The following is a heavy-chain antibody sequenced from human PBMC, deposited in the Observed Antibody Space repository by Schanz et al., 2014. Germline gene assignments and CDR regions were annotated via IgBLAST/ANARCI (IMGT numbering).Heavy chain of an antibody. D-gene: IGHD3-10*01. CDR1: GFTFTNYA. Sequence: DVQLLESGGGLVQPGGSLRLSCAASGFTFTNYAMSWVRQAPGKGLECVSSISSRSSHIYYADSVKGRFTISRDNSKNTLYLQMNSLRAEDTAVYYCAKGRFGELSAFDIWGQGTMXTVSS. CDR2: ISSRSSHI. CDR3: AKGRFGELSAFDI. V-gene: IGHV3-23*01. J-gene: IGHJ3*02.